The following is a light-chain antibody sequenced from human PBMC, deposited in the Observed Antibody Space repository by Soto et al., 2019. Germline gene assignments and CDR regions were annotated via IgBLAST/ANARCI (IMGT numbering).Light chain of an antibody. CDR2: DAS. CDR3: QQYNNWPRIT. Sequence: EVMMSLSLATLSVNPGERVTLSCRASQSVSTKLAWYQQKPGQAPRILIYDASTRATGIPARFSGSGSGTEFTLTVGSLQSEDFAVYYCQQYNNWPRITFGQR. J-gene: IGKJ5*01. V-gene: IGKV3-15*01. CDR1: QSVSTK.